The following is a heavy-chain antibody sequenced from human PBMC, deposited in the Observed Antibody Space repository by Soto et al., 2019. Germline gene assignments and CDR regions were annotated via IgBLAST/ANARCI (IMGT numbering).Heavy chain of an antibody. Sequence: QVQLVQSGAEVKKPESSVKVSCKASGGTFSTYAISWVRQAPGQGLEWMGGIIPMFGTANYAQRFQDRVTXTXXESTNTVYMELSSLRSEDTAVYFCASGIQLWLRRINNGYSGWGQGTLVTVSS. J-gene: IGHJ4*02. V-gene: IGHV1-69*05. CDR3: ASGIQLWLRRINNGYSG. CDR2: IIPMFGTA. D-gene: IGHD5-18*01. CDR1: GGTFSTYA.